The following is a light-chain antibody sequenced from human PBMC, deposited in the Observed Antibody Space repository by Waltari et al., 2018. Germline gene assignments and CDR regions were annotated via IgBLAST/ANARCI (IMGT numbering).Light chain of an antibody. J-gene: IGKJ1*01. Sequence: DIQMTQSPSSLSASVGDRVTITCRASQSISSYLNWYQQKAGKAPKLLIYAASNLQSGVPSRFSGSGSGTDFTHTISSLQPDDFATYYCQQSYSTPRTFGQGTKVEIK. CDR1: QSISSY. V-gene: IGKV1-39*01. CDR2: AAS. CDR3: QQSYSTPRT.